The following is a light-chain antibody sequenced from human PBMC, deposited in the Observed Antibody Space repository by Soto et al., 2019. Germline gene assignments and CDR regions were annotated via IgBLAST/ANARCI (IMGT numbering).Light chain of an antibody. Sequence: QSVLTQPPSVSGAPGQRVTISCTGSSSNIGAGYDVHWYQQLPGTAPKLLIYGNSNRPSGVPDRFSGSKSGTSASLAITGLQAEDEAEYYCQSYASSLSGSEVFGGGTKLTVL. CDR3: QSYASSLSGSEV. CDR2: GNS. V-gene: IGLV1-40*01. CDR1: SSNIGAGYD. J-gene: IGLJ2*01.